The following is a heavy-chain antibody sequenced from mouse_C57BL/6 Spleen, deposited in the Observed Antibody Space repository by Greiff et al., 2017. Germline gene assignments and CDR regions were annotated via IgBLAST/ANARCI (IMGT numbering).Heavy chain of an antibody. Sequence: EVQLQQSGPELVKPGASVKISCKASGYSFTGYYMNWVKQSPEKSLEWIGEINPSTGGTTYNQKFKAKATLTVDKSSSTAYMQLKSLTSEDSAVYYCARYYDYDGVYAMDYWGQGTSVTVSS. V-gene: IGHV1-42*01. D-gene: IGHD2-4*01. CDR3: ARYYDYDGVYAMDY. J-gene: IGHJ4*01. CDR2: INPSTGGT. CDR1: GYSFTGYY.